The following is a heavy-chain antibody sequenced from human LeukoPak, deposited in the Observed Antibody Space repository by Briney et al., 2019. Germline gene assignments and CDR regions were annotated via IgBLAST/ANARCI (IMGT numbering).Heavy chain of an antibody. Sequence: GGSLRLSCAASGFTFSGYAMNWVRQAPGKGLEWVSHIYSSDTTYADSVKGRFTISRDNAKNSLYLQMNSLRDEDTAVYYCARDLHYAFDIWGQGTMVAASS. J-gene: IGHJ3*02. CDR2: IYSSDTT. V-gene: IGHV3-48*02. D-gene: IGHD3-10*01. CDR3: ARDLHYAFDI. CDR1: GFTFSGYA.